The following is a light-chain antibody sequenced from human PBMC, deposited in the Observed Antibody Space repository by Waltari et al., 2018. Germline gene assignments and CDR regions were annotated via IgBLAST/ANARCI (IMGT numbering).Light chain of an antibody. V-gene: IGKV3-15*01. CDR3: QQYDDWPLT. J-gene: IGKJ3*01. CDR2: RAS. Sequence: EIVMTQSPATLSVSPGERATFSCRASQSISDNLAWYQQQPGQAPRLLIFRASTRATDISARFSGSGSGTEFTLTISSLQSEDFAVYYCQQYDDWPLTFGPGTKVDF. CDR1: QSISDN.